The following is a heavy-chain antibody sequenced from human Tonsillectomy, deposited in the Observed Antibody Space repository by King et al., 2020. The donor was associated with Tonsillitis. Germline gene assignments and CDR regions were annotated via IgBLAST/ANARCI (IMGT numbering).Heavy chain of an antibody. D-gene: IGHD3-3*02. CDR1: GGSFSGYY. CDR3: AGGPIFGVVDATHWFDP. J-gene: IGHJ5*02. CDR2: INHSGST. Sequence: VQLQQWGAGLLKPSETLSLTCAVYGGSFSGYYWSWIRQPPGKGLEWIGEINHSGSTNYNPSLKSRVTISVDTSKNQFSLKLSSVTAADTAGYYCAGGPIFGVVDATHWFDPWGQGTLVTVSS. V-gene: IGHV4-34*01.